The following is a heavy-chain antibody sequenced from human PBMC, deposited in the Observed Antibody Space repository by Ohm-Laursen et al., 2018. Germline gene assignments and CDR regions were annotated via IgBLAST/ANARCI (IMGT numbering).Heavy chain of an antibody. J-gene: IGHJ4*02. Sequence: GASVKVSCKVSGYSFNNYGITWVRQAPGQGLEWMGWISAYSDNTNYARNFQGRVTMTIDTSTGRGYMELRSLRPDDTAVYYCARDHSSGCPGDYWGQGTLVTVSS. V-gene: IGHV1-18*01. D-gene: IGHD6-19*01. CDR1: GYSFNNYG. CDR2: ISAYSDNT. CDR3: ARDHSSGCPGDY.